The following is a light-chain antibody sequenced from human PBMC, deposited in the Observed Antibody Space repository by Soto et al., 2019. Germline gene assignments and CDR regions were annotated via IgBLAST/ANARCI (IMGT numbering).Light chain of an antibody. J-gene: IGKJ4*01. CDR1: QSVLSTSTTKNS. CDR3: QQFYSNPLS. CDR2: WAS. V-gene: IGKV4-1*01. Sequence: DIVMTQSPDSLAVSLGERPTINCKPSQSVLSTSTTKNSLAWYQKKQGQPPKLLIYWASTRESGVPDRFSGSGSGTDFTLTISSLQAEDVAVYYCQQFYSNPLSFGGGTKVEIK.